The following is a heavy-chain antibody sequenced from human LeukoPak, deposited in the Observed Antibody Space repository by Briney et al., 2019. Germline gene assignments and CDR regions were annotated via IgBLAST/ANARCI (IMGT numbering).Heavy chain of an antibody. Sequence: GGSLRLSCAASGFTFNNYNMNWVRQAAGKALEWVSSITSSGAYIFYADSVKGRFTISRDNAKDSLYLQMHSLGPEDTAVYYCARERAPRGYFDYWGQGTLVTVSS. CDR3: ARERAPRGYFDY. J-gene: IGHJ4*02. CDR2: ITSSGAYI. V-gene: IGHV3-21*01. CDR1: GFTFNNYN.